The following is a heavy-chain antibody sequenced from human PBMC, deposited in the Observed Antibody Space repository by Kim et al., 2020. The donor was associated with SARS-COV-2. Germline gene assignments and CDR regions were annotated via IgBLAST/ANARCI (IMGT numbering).Heavy chain of an antibody. CDR3: ARALNYDFWRGYSGGWGLDD. CDR1: GFTFSSYS. D-gene: IGHD3-3*01. J-gene: IGHJ4*02. V-gene: IGHV3-30-3*01. Sequence: GGSLRLSCAASGFTFSSYSLHWVRQAPGKGLEWVAVISYDGGKKYYADSVKGRFTISRDNSKNTLYLQMNSLRAEDTAVYYCARALNYDFWRGYSGGWGLDDWGQGTLVTVSS. CDR2: ISYDGGKK.